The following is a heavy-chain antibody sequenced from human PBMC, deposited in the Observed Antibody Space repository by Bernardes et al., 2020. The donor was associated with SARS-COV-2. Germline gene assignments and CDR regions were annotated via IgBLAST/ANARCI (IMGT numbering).Heavy chain of an antibody. V-gene: IGHV4-39*01. CDR2: IYSSGSS. Sequence: SETLSLTCAVSGDSVSSASYYWGWIRQSPGKGLEWVGSIYSSGSSYYNPSLQSRVSASVDTSKNQFSLRLSYVTAADTAVYYCAGSTCGIDCYIGGLRSWNYGMDVWGQGTTVTVSS. CDR1: GDSVSSASYY. CDR3: AGSTCGIDCYIGGLRSWNYGMDV. J-gene: IGHJ6*02. D-gene: IGHD2-21*02.